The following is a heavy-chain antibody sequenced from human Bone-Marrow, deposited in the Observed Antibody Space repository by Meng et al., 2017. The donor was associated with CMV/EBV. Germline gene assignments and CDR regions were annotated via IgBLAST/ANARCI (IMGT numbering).Heavy chain of an antibody. D-gene: IGHD3-22*01. V-gene: IGHV4-34*01. CDR2: INHSGST. Sequence: GQVQQWGAGLLKPSETLSLTCAVYGGSFSGYYWSWIRQPPGKGLEWIGEINHSGSTNYYPSLKSRVTISVDTSKNQFSLKLSSVTAADTAVYYCARGVDYYDSSGYYYWGQGTLVTVSS. CDR3: ARGVDYYDSSGYYY. CDR1: GGSFSGYY. J-gene: IGHJ4*02.